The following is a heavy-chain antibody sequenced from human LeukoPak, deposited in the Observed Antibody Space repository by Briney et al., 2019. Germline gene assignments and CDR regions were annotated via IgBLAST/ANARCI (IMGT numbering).Heavy chain of an antibody. D-gene: IGHD6-25*01. CDR3: ARGPGAANDY. Sequence: GGSLRLSCAASGFTFGSYLMSWVRQAPGKGLEWVANINQDGSEKYYVDSVKGRFTISRDNAKNSLYLQMSSLRAEDTAVYYCARGPGAANDYWGQGTLVTVSS. J-gene: IGHJ4*02. V-gene: IGHV3-7*01. CDR1: GFTFGSYL. CDR2: INQDGSEK.